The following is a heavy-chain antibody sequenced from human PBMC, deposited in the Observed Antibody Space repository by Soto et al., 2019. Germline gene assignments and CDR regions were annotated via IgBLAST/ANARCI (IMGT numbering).Heavy chain of an antibody. Sequence: VAVKCSFKASEYTFIGFHLHWLRQAPGQVLECIGWINAKSGDTKYAQKFQGRVTLTRDTSISTGYMELSRLESNDTAVYYCAKGLSTVGHCPGGSXYDVMDVWGQRTTVTVSS. D-gene: IGHD2-15*01. CDR1: EYTFIGFH. V-gene: IGHV1-2*02. CDR2: INAKSGDT. CDR3: AKGLSTVGHCPGGSXYDVMDV. J-gene: IGHJ6*02.